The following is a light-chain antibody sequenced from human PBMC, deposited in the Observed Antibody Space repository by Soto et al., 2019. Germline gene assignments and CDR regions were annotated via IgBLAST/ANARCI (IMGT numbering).Light chain of an antibody. CDR2: EVT. Sequence: ALTQPASVSGSPGQTITISCTGTSSDVGRYNTVSWYQHHPGKAPKLIIYEVTHRPAGISDRFSASKSGNTASLTISGLQAEDEADYYCNSLRVNHLYVFGSGTKVTVL. J-gene: IGLJ1*01. CDR3: NSLRVNHLYV. CDR1: SSDVGRYNT. V-gene: IGLV2-14*01.